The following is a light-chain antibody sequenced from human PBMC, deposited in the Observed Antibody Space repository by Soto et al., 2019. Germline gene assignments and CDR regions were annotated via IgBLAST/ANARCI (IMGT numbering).Light chain of an antibody. J-gene: IGKJ3*01. V-gene: IGKV1-27*01. CDR2: AAS. Sequence: DIQMTQSPSSLSATVGDRVTITCRASQDISNYLAWHQQKPGKVPKLLIYAASTLQPGVPSRFSGSGSGTDFTLTISSLQPEDVATDYCQKYNGPPPETFGPGTKVAIK. CDR1: QDISNY. CDR3: QKYNGPPPET.